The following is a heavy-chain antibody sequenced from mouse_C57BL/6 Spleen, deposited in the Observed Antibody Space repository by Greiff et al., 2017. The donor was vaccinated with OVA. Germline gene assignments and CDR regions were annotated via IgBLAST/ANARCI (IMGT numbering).Heavy chain of an antibody. J-gene: IGHJ4*01. CDR3: ARGGTVVATNYYAMDY. CDR1: GYTFTDYY. V-gene: IGHV1-84*01. CDR2: IYPGSGNT. Sequence: LVESGPELVKPGASVKISCKASGYTFTDYYINWVKQRPGQGLEWIGWIYPGSGNTKYNEKFKGKATLTVDTSSSTAYMQLSSLTSEDSAVYFCARGGTVVATNYYAMDYWGQGTSVTVSS. D-gene: IGHD1-1*01.